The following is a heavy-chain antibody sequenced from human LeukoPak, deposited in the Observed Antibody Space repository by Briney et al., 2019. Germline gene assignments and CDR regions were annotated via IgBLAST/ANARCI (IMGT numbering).Heavy chain of an antibody. CDR1: GFTVSSNY. J-gene: IGHJ1*01. Sequence: GGSLRLSCAASGFTVSSNYMSWVRQAPGKGLEWVSVIYSGGNTYYADSVKGRFTISRDNSKNTLYLQMNSLRAEDTAVYYCASGYCSGGHCYSVYFQHWGQGSLVTVSS. CDR2: IYSGGNT. CDR3: ASGYCSGGHCYSVYFQH. D-gene: IGHD2-15*01. V-gene: IGHV3-53*01.